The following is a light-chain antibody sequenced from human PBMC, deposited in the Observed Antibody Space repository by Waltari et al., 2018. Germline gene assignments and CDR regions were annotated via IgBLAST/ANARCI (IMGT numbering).Light chain of an antibody. J-gene: IGLJ2*01. CDR3: CSYAGSSTLL. CDR2: EGS. Sequence: QSALTQPASVSGSPGQSITVSCTGTSSAVGSYNLVSWYQQHPGKAPKLMIYEGSKRPSGVSNRFSGSKSGNTASLTSSGLQAEDEADYYCCSYAGSSTLLFGGGTKVTVL. V-gene: IGLV2-23*01. CDR1: SSAVGSYNL.